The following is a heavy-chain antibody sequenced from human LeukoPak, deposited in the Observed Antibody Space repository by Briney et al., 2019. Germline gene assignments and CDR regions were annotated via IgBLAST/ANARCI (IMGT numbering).Heavy chain of an antibody. CDR3: ARDAEMATNGEYYFDY. D-gene: IGHD5-24*01. V-gene: IGHV3-74*01. CDR1: GFTFSRYW. CDR2: INNDGSST. J-gene: IGHJ4*02. Sequence: GGSLRLSCAASGFTFSRYWMHWVRQAPGKGLVWVSRINNDGSSTTYADSVKGRFTISRDNAKNTLSLQMNSLRPEDTAVYYCARDAEMATNGEYYFDYWGQGTLVTVSS.